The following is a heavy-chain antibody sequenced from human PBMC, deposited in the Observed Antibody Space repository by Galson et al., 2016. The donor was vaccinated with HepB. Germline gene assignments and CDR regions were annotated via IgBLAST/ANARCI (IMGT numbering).Heavy chain of an antibody. J-gene: IGHJ4*02. Sequence: TLSLTCTVSSGAISSGSYSWSWIRQPAGKGLEWIGRVDTSGGTNYNPSLESRVTISLDASKNHFSLKLTSVTAADTAVYYCARAGYSDSYFDYWGQGTLVTVSS. D-gene: IGHD4-11*01. CDR3: ARAGYSDSYFDY. CDR2: VDTSGGT. V-gene: IGHV4-61*02. CDR1: SGAISSGSYS.